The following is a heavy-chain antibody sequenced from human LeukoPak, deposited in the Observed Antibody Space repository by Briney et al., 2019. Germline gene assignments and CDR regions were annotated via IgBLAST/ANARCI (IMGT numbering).Heavy chain of an antibody. CDR2: IIPIFGTA. D-gene: IGHD3-22*01. J-gene: IGHJ4*02. V-gene: IGHV1-69*06. CDR3: ARGYYYDSSGLGCYFDY. CDR1: GYTFTSNY. Sequence: GASVKVSCKAFGYTFTSNYMHWVRQAPGQGLEWMGGIIPIFGTANSAQKFQGRVTITADKSTSTAYMELSSLRSEDTAVYYCARGYYYDSSGLGCYFDYWGQGTLVTVSS.